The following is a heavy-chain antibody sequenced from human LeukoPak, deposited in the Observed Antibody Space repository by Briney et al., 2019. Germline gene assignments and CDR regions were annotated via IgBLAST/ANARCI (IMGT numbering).Heavy chain of an antibody. Sequence: GGSLRLSCAASGFTFSSYSMNWVRQAPGKGLEWVSSISSSSSYIYYADSVKRRFTISRDNAKNSLYLQMNSLRAEDTAVYYCARLNIVATTRAFDIWGQGTMVTVSS. V-gene: IGHV3-21*01. CDR3: ARLNIVATTRAFDI. CDR2: ISSSSSYI. CDR1: GFTFSSYS. D-gene: IGHD5-12*01. J-gene: IGHJ3*02.